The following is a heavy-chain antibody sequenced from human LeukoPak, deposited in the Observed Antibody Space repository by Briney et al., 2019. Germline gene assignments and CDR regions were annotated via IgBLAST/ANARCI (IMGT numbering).Heavy chain of an antibody. V-gene: IGHV3-73*01. CDR2: IRSKANSYAT. CDR1: GFTFSGSA. CDR3: TSLYMVRGDHAFDI. D-gene: IGHD3-10*01. J-gene: IGHJ3*02. Sequence: GGSLRLSCAASGFTFSGSAMHWVRQASGKGLEWVGRIRSKANSYATAYAASVKGRFTISRDDSKNTAYLQMNSLKTEDTAVYYCTSLYMVRGDHAFDIWGQGTMVTVSS.